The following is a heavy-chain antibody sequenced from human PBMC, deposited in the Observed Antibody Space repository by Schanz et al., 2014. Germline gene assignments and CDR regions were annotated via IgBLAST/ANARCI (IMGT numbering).Heavy chain of an antibody. Sequence: EVQLVESGGGLVQPGGSLRLSCEASGFTFRDYSMNWVRQAPGKGPEWISYISSYSTIHYADSVKGRFTISRDNARNSLLLQMNSLRDEDTAVYYCASARCFTCPDYWFAPGGQGTLVTVSS. CDR2: ISSYSTI. V-gene: IGHV3-48*02. CDR1: GFTFRDYS. J-gene: IGHJ5*02. CDR3: ASARCFTCPDYWFAP. D-gene: IGHD3-16*01.